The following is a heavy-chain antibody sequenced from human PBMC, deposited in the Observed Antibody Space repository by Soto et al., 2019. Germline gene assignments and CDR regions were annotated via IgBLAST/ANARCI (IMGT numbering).Heavy chain of an antibody. V-gene: IGHV1-2*04. D-gene: IGHD5-12*01. J-gene: IGHJ5*02. Sequence: ASVKVSCKASGYTFTGYYMHWVRQATGQGLEWMGWINPNSGGTNYAQKFQGWVTMTRDTSISTAYMELSRLRSDDTAVYYCARGGYSGYDSATGSWFDPWGQGTLVTVSS. CDR2: INPNSGGT. CDR1: GYTFTGYY. CDR3: ARGGYSGYDSATGSWFDP.